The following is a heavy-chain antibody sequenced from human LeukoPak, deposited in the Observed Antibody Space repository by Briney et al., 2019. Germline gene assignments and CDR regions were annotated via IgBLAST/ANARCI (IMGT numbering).Heavy chain of an antibody. D-gene: IGHD6-19*01. CDR2: IYYSGST. CDR3: AGSGSGWSARGVDY. CDR1: GGSISSSSYY. V-gene: IGHV4-39*07. J-gene: IGHJ4*02. Sequence: SQTLSLTCTVSGGSISSSSYYWGWVRQPPGKGLEWIGSIYYSGSTYYNPSLKSRVTISVDTSKNQFSLKLSSVTAADTAVYYCAGSGSGWSARGVDYWGQGTLVTVSS.